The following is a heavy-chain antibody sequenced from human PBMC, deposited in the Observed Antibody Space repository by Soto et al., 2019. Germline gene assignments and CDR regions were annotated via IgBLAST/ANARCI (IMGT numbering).Heavy chain of an antibody. D-gene: IGHD3-10*01. Sequence: GGSLRLSCAASGFTFSSYEMNWVRQAPGKGLEWVSSISSSSSYIYYADSVKGRFTISRDNAKNSLYLQMNSLRAEDTAVYYCARDFKVLLWFGESPYYYGMDVWGQGTTVTVSS. V-gene: IGHV3-21*01. J-gene: IGHJ6*02. CDR3: ARDFKVLLWFGESPYYYGMDV. CDR1: GFTFSSYE. CDR2: ISSSSSYI.